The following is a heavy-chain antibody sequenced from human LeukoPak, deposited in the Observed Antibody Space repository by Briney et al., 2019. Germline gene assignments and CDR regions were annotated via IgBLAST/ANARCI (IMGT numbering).Heavy chain of an antibody. V-gene: IGHV1-69*01. CDR3: ARDYYDSSHLYYFDY. D-gene: IGHD3-22*01. Sequence: SVTVSCTASGGTFSSYAISWVRQAPGQGLEWMGGIIPIFGTANYAQKFQGRVTITADESTSTAYMELSSLRSEDTAVYYCARDYYDSSHLYYFDYWGQGTLVTVSS. CDR2: IIPIFGTA. CDR1: GGTFSSYA. J-gene: IGHJ4*02.